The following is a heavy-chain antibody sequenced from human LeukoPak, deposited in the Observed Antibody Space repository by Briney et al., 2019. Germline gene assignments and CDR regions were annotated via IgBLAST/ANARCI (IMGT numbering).Heavy chain of an antibody. CDR1: GGTFSSYA. J-gene: IGHJ3*02. CDR2: IIPILGIA. D-gene: IGHD3-22*01. CDR3: ARDRADYYDSSGFDAFDI. V-gene: IGHV1-69*04. Sequence: SVKVSCKASGGTFSSYAISWVRQAPGQGLEWMGRIIPILGIANYAQKFQGRVTITADKSTSTAYMELSSLRSEDTAVYYCARDRADYYDSSGFDAFDIWGQGTMVTVSS.